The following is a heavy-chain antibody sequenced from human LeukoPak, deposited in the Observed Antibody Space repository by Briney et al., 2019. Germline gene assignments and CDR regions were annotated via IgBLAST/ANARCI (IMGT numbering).Heavy chain of an antibody. CDR2: IYTSGST. J-gene: IGHJ4*02. Sequence: SETLSLTCTVSGGSTSSGSYYWSWIRQPAGKGLEWIGRIYTSGSTNYNPSLKSRVSISVDTSKNQFSLRLSSVTAADTAVYYCARRNYYGSGSYNYWGQGTLVTVSS. V-gene: IGHV4-61*02. CDR1: GGSTSSGSYY. CDR3: ARRNYYGSGSYNY. D-gene: IGHD3-10*01.